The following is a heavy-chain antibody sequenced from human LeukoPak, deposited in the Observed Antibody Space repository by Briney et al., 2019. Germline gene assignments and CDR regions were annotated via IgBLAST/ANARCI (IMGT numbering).Heavy chain of an antibody. V-gene: IGHV1-2*02. CDR3: ARTQGYSYGRNDAFDI. J-gene: IGHJ3*02. CDR2: VNPKSGDT. Sequence: ASVKVSCKASGYSFTGYHIHWVRQAPGQGLEWMGWVNPKSGDTDYAQKFQGRVTMTRDTSISTAYMELSRLRSDDTAVYYCARTQGYSYGRNDAFDIWGQGTMVTVSS. CDR1: GYSFTGYH. D-gene: IGHD5-18*01.